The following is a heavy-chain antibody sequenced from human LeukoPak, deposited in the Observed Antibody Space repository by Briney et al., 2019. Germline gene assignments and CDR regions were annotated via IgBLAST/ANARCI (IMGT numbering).Heavy chain of an antibody. CDR3: ARHLDSSAYYSPCDY. CDR1: GFTFSSYA. D-gene: IGHD3-22*01. Sequence: GSLRLSCAASGFTFSSYAMHWIRQPPGKGLEWIASMYYGGSTYYNPSLRSRVTISVDTSKNQFSLRLSSVTAADTAVYYCARHLDSSAYYSPCDYWGQGTLVTVSS. J-gene: IGHJ4*02. V-gene: IGHV4-39*01. CDR2: MYYGGST.